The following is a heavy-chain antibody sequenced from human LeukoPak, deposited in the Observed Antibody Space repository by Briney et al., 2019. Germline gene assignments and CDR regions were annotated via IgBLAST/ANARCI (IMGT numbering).Heavy chain of an antibody. Sequence: GSLRLSCAASGSTFSSYAMSWVLQAPGKGLEWVSAISGSGGSTYYADSVKGRFTISRDNSKNTLYLQMNSLRAEDTAVYYCAKYSTHYFDYWGQGTLVTVSS. D-gene: IGHD5-18*01. CDR1: GSTFSSYA. J-gene: IGHJ4*02. CDR2: ISGSGGST. V-gene: IGHV3-23*01. CDR3: AKYSTHYFDY.